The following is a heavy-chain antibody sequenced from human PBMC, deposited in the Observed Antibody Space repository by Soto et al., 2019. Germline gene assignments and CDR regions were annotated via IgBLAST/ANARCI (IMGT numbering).Heavy chain of an antibody. CDR2: IYHSGRT. CDR1: GGSITTTNW. D-gene: IGHD6-19*01. V-gene: IGHV4-4*02. J-gene: IGHJ5*02. Sequence: SETLSLTCAVSGGSITTTNWWNWVRQPPGKGLEWIGEIYHSGRTNSNPSLESRVTISIDQYKNQVSLKLSSVTAAETAVYYCARRAVAGTYWFDPWGQGTQVTVSS. CDR3: ARRAVAGTYWFDP.